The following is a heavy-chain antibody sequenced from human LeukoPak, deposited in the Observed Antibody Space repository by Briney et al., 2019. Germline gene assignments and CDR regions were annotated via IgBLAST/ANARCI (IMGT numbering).Heavy chain of an antibody. Sequence: ASVKVSCKVSGYTLTELSMHWVRQAPGKGLEWMGGFDPEDGETIYAQKFQGRVTMTEDTSTDTAYMELSSLRSEDTAVYYCATDSRGAKRSYDIVLRFDYWGRGTLVTVSS. CDR2: FDPEDGET. V-gene: IGHV1-24*01. D-gene: IGHD1-26*01. CDR1: GYTLTELS. J-gene: IGHJ4*02. CDR3: ATDSRGAKRSYDIVLRFDY.